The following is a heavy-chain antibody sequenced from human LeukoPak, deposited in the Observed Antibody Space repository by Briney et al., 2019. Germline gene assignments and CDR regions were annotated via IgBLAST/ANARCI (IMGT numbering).Heavy chain of an antibody. D-gene: IGHD3-22*01. CDR3: ARVSGYYLLIDY. Sequence: PSETLSLTCTVSGGSISSYYWSWIRQPPGKGLEWIGYIYYSGSTNYNPSLKSRVTISVDTSKNQFSLKLSSVTAADTAVYYCARVSGYYLLIDYWGQGTLVTVSS. CDR1: GGSISSYY. J-gene: IGHJ4*02. CDR2: IYYSGST. V-gene: IGHV4-59*01.